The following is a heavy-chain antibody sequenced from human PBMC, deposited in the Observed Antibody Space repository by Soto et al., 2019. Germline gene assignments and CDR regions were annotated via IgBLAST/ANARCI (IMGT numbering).Heavy chain of an antibody. J-gene: IGHJ4*02. CDR3: ASTRSGYLRYYYFDY. CDR1: GGSISSSSYY. CDR2: IYYSGST. V-gene: IGHV4-39*01. Sequence: SETLSLTCTVSGGSISSSSYYWGWIRQPPGKGLEWIGSIYYSGSTYYNPSLKSRVTISVDTSKNQFSLKLSSVTAADTAVYYCASTRSGYLRYYYFDYWGQGTLVTVSS. D-gene: IGHD5-12*01.